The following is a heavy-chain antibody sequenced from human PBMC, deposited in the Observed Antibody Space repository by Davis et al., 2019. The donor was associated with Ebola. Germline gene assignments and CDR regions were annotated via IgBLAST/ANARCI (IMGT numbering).Heavy chain of an antibody. D-gene: IGHD5-18*01. V-gene: IGHV6-1*01. CDR3: ARGWLRAGMDV. CDR2: TYYSSKWYN. CDR1: VDSVSSGC. J-gene: IGHJ6*04. Sequence: HSQTLSLTCALSVDSVSSGCWHWTRQSPSRGLEWLGRTYYSSKWYNDYAVSVKSRITINPDTSKNQFSLQLNSVTPEDTALYYCARGWLRAGMDVWGEGTTVTVSS.